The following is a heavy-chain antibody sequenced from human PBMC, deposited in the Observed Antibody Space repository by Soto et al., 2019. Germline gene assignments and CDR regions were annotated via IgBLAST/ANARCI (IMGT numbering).Heavy chain of an antibody. J-gene: IGHJ4*02. Sequence: QVQLVESGGGVVQPGRSLRLSYAASGFTFSSYGMHWVRQAPGKGLEWVAVMSWDGSDEFYEETVKGRFTDSRDNSRNTLYLQMNSLRPEDTAVYYCAKEGCSGGICYGFDYWGQGTLVTVSS. CDR2: MSWDGSDE. CDR3: AKEGCSGGICYGFDY. V-gene: IGHV3-30*18. D-gene: IGHD2-15*01. CDR1: GFTFSSYG.